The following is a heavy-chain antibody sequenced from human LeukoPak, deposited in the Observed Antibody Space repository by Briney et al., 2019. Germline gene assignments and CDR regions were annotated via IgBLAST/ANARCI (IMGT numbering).Heavy chain of an antibody. V-gene: IGHV4-39*01. CDR2: IYYSGST. CDR3: ARGGRDIVVVVAASPYYYYYMDV. CDR1: GGFISSSSYY. Sequence: SETLSLTCTISGGFISSSSYYWGWIRQPPGKGLEWIGDIYYSGSTYYNPALKSRVSMSIDTSKNQFSLELRSVAAADTAVYYCARGGRDIVVVVAASPYYYYYMDVWGKGTTVTVSS. J-gene: IGHJ6*03. D-gene: IGHD2-15*01.